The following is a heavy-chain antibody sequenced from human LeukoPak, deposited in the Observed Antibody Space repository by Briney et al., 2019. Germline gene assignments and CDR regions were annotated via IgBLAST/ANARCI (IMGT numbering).Heavy chain of an antibody. D-gene: IGHD5-18*01. CDR2: ISSGQNYI. Sequence: GGSLRLSCAASGFTFSSYSMNWVRQAPGKGLEWVSSISSGQNYIYYADSVKGRFATSRDNAKNSLFLQMSTLRAEDTAVYYCARVGYSYGQFDYWGQGTLVTVSS. CDR1: GFTFSSYS. CDR3: ARVGYSYGQFDY. J-gene: IGHJ4*02. V-gene: IGHV3-21*01.